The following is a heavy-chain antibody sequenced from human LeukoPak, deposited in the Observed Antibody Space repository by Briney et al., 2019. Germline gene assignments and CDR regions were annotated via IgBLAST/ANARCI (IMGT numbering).Heavy chain of an antibody. CDR1: GFTFSSYA. V-gene: IGHV3-23*01. CDR2: ISGSGGST. Sequence: GGSLRLSCAASGFTFSSYAMSWVRQAPGKGLEWVSVISGSGGSTYYADSVKGRFTISRDNSKNTLYLQMNSLRAEDTAVYYCAKGSTMVRAYMDVWGKGTTVTVSS. J-gene: IGHJ6*03. CDR3: AKGSTMVRAYMDV. D-gene: IGHD3-10*01.